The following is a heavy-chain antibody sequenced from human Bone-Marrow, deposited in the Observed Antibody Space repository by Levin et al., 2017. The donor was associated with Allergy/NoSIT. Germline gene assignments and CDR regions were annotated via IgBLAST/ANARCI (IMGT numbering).Heavy chain of an antibody. CDR3: ARDGLNPLEHYYDSSGYYPNYDTFDI. J-gene: IGHJ3*02. D-gene: IGHD3-22*01. Sequence: GASVKVSCKASGYTFTSYGMSWVRQAPGQGLEWMGRISVYNGKTNYEQKFQGRVTMTTDTSTSTAYMELRSLRSDDTAVYFCARDGLNPLEHYYDSSGYYPNYDTFDIWGQGTMVTVSS. V-gene: IGHV1-18*01. CDR2: ISVYNGKT. CDR1: GYTFTSYG.